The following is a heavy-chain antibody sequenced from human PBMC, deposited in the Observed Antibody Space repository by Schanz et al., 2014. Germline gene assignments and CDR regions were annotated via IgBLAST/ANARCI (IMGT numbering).Heavy chain of an antibody. J-gene: IGHJ6*02. V-gene: IGHV1-46*01. CDR3: ARDMKITGTKGYGMDV. CDR2: INPSGGST. Sequence: QVQLVQSGAEVKKPGASVKVSCKASGHTFTSYYMHWVRQAPGQGLEWMGIINPSGGSTSYAQKFQGRVTMTRDTSTSTVYMELSSLRSEDTAVYYCARDMKITGTKGYGMDVWGQGTTVTVSS. CDR1: GHTFTSYY. D-gene: IGHD1-7*01.